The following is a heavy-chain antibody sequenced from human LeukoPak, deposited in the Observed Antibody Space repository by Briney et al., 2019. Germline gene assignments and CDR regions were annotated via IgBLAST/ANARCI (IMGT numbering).Heavy chain of an antibody. J-gene: IGHJ4*02. CDR1: GGSISSYY. Sequence: PSETLSLTCTVSGGSISSYYWSWIRQPPGKGLEWIGEINHSGSTNYDPSLKSRVTISVDTSKNQFSLKLSSVTAADTAVYYCARVHYYDSSGYADYWGQGTLVTVSS. V-gene: IGHV4-34*01. CDR2: INHSGST. D-gene: IGHD3-22*01. CDR3: ARVHYYDSSGYADY.